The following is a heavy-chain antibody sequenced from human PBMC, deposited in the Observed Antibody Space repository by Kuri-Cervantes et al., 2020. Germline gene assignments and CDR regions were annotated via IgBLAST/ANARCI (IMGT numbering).Heavy chain of an antibody. CDR2: INPNSDGT. D-gene: IGHD4-17*01. Sequence: ASVKVSCKASGYTFTGYYMHWLRQVPGQGPEWMGWINPNSDGTNYAQNFQGRVTMTRDTSISTAYMELRRLRSDDTAVYYCARAGGDYESFLYYFDYWGQGTLVTVSS. CDR3: ARAGGDYESFLYYFDY. J-gene: IGHJ4*02. CDR1: GYTFTGYY. V-gene: IGHV1-2*02.